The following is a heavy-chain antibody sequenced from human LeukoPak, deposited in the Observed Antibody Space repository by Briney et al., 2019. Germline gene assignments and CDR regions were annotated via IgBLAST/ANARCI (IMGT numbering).Heavy chain of an antibody. Sequence: AVKVSCKASGYTFPTYDMNWVRQATGQGRDWMGLMNPNSGNTCYAQKFQGRVTIKRNTSISTAYMGLSSLRSEDTAVYYCARGPNKSDGGNSGSAWFDPWGQGTLVTVSS. D-gene: IGHD4-23*01. V-gene: IGHV1-8*01. CDR1: GYTFPTYD. CDR3: ARGPNKSDGGNSGSAWFDP. J-gene: IGHJ5*02. CDR2: MNPNSGNT.